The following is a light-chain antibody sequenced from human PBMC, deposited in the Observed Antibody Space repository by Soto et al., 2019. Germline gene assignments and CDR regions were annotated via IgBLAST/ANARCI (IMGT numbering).Light chain of an antibody. Sequence: EIVMTQSPATLSVSPGERATLSCRASQSVSSKLAWYQQKPGQAPRVLIYGASTRATGIPARLSGSGSGTEFTLTISSLQSEDFAVYYCQHYNDWPPTLTFGQGTRVEIK. CDR2: GAS. CDR3: QHYNDWPPTLT. V-gene: IGKV3-15*01. CDR1: QSVSSK. J-gene: IGKJ1*01.